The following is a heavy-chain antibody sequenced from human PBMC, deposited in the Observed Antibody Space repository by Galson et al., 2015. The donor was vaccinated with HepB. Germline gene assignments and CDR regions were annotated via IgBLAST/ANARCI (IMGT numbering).Heavy chain of an antibody. CDR1: GLSLRISGVG. CDR2: IYWNDDK. Sequence: PALVKPTQTLTLTCTFSGLSLRISGVGVGWIRQSPGKALEWLAFIYWNDDKHYSPSLKSRLTITKDTSKNQVVLRMTSMDPVDTATYYCAHGLGLVGPYFDYWGQGTLVTVSS. CDR3: AHGLGLVGPYFDY. D-gene: IGHD3-16*01. J-gene: IGHJ4*02. V-gene: IGHV2-5*01.